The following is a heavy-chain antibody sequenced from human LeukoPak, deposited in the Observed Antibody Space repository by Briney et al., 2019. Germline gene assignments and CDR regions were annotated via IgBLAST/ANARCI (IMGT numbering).Heavy chain of an antibody. V-gene: IGHV1-8*03. CDR2: MNPNSGKT. CDR3: ARGVRFSDFYYYMDV. D-gene: IGHD3-3*01. Sequence: ASVKVSCKASGYTSTNSDINWVRQAPGQGLEWMGWMNPNSGKTGYARKFQGRVTFTRNSSISTAYMDLSSLRSEDTAVYYCARGVRFSDFYYYMDVWGQGTTVTVSS. CDR1: GYTSTNSD. J-gene: IGHJ6*03.